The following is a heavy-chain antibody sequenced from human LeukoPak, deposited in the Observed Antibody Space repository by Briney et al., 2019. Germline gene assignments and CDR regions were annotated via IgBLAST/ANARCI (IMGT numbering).Heavy chain of an antibody. V-gene: IGHV3-33*06. CDR1: GFTFSSYG. CDR3: AKDLPELLGAFDI. CDR2: IWYDGSNK. J-gene: IGHJ3*02. D-gene: IGHD1-7*01. Sequence: AGGSLRLSCAASGFTFSSYGMHWVRQAPGKGLEWVAVIWYDGSNKYYADSVKGRFTISRDNSENTLYLQMNSLRAEDTAVYYCAKDLPELLGAFDIWGQGTMVTVSS.